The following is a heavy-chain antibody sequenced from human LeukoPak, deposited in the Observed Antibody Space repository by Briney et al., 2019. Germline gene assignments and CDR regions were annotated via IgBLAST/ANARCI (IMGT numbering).Heavy chain of an antibody. CDR2: XKQDGSEK. Sequence: PGWSLRLSCAASGFTFSNYWMSWVRQAPGKGLEWXAXXKQDGSEKYYVDSVKGRVTISRDNAKNSLYLQMHSLRAEDTALYYCARGYYYGSGTYLSPYFDYWGQGTLVTVSS. J-gene: IGHJ4*02. D-gene: IGHD3-10*01. V-gene: IGHV3-7*01. CDR3: ARGYYYGSGTYLSPYFDY. CDR1: GFTFSNYW.